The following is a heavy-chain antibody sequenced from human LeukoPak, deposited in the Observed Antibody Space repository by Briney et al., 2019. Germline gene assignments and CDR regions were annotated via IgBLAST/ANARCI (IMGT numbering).Heavy chain of an antibody. Sequence: PGGSLRLSCAASGFTLSSYGMHWVRQAPGKGLEWVAVIWYDGSNKYYADSVKGRFTISRDNSKNTLYLQMNSLRAEDTAVYYCARDTRTYCGGDCYFDPWGQGTLVTVSS. CDR3: ARDTRTYCGGDCYFDP. J-gene: IGHJ5*02. V-gene: IGHV3-33*01. D-gene: IGHD2-21*02. CDR2: IWYDGSNK. CDR1: GFTLSSYG.